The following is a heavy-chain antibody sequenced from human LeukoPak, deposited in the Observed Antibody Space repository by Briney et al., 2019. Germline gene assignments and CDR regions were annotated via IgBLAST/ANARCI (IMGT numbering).Heavy chain of an antibody. CDR3: ATRNYYDSSGQRDY. J-gene: IGHJ4*02. D-gene: IGHD3-22*01. CDR2: IRYDGSNK. V-gene: IGHV3-30*02. Sequence: GSLRLSCAASGFTFSSYGMHWVRQAPGKGLEWVAFIRYDGSNKYYADSVKGRFTISRDNSKNTLYLQMNSLRAEDTAVYYCATRNYYDSSGQRDYWGQGTLVTVSS. CDR1: GFTFSSYG.